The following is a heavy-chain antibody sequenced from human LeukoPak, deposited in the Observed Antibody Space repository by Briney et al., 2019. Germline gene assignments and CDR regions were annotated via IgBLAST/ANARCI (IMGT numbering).Heavy chain of an antibody. Sequence: SETLSLTCTVSGGSISSGDYYWSWIRQPPGKGLEWIGYIYYSGSTNYNPSLKSRVTISVDTSKNQFSLKLSSVTAVDTAVYYCASSGKLDYYYYYMDVWGKGTTVTVSS. CDR2: IYYSGST. CDR3: ASSGKLDYYYYYMDV. V-gene: IGHV4-61*08. CDR1: GGSISSGDYY. J-gene: IGHJ6*03. D-gene: IGHD3-10*01.